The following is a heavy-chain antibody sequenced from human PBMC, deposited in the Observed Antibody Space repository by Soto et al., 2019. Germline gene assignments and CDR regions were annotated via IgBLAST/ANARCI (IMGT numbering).Heavy chain of an antibody. CDR2: ISYDGSNE. CDR3: ARDDSIGYYANDTDAFHI. CDR1: GFTFSSYA. Sequence: GGSLRLSCAASGFTFSSYAMHWVRQAPGKGLEWVAVISYDGSNEYYADSVKGRFTISRDNSKNTLYLQMNSLRAEDTAVYYCARDDSIGYYANDTDAFHIWGEGTMVTV. J-gene: IGHJ3*02. V-gene: IGHV3-30-3*01. D-gene: IGHD3-22*01.